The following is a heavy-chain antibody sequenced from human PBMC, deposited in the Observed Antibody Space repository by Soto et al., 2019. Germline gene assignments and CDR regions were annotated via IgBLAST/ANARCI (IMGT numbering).Heavy chain of an antibody. Sequence: EVELVESGGGLVQAGGSLRVSCGVSGFTSSDHYMDCVRQAPGKGLEWVGRTANERSRYTTEYAASVKGRFIISRDDSKNSVYLQMNSLKIEDTAVYFCASAGFGHGLDVWGQGTTVTVPS. CDR1: GFTSSDHY. J-gene: IGHJ6*02. CDR3: ASAGFGHGLDV. D-gene: IGHD3-16*01. CDR2: TANERSRYTT. V-gene: IGHV3-72*01.